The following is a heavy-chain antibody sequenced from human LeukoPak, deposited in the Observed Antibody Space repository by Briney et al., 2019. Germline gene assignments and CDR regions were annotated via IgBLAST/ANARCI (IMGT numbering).Heavy chain of an antibody. CDR1: GFTFSSYG. V-gene: IGHV3-30*12. D-gene: IGHD1/OR15-1a*01. CDR2: ISYDGSDK. CDR3: AKERTGTFSWFDP. J-gene: IGHJ5*02. Sequence: GGSLRLSCAASGFTFSSYGMHWVRQAPGKGLEWVALISYDGSDKDYAKSVKGRFTISRDNSKNTLYLQMNSLRAEDTAVYYCAKERTGTFSWFDPWGQGTLVTVSS.